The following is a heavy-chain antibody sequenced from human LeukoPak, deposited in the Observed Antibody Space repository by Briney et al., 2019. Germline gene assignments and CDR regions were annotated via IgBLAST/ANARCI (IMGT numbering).Heavy chain of an antibody. V-gene: IGHV4-39*01. CDR1: GGSISSSSYY. CDR2: IYYSGST. J-gene: IGHJ4*02. CDR3: ARSYRAAEFDY. D-gene: IGHD3-16*02. Sequence: SETLSLTCTVSGGSISSSSYYWGWIRQPPGKGLEWIGSIYYSGSTYYNPSLKSRVTISVDTSKNQFSLKLSSVTAADTAVYYCARSYRAAEFDYWGQGTLVTVSS.